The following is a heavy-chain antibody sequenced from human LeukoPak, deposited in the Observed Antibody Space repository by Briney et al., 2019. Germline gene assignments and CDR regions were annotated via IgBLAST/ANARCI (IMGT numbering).Heavy chain of an antibody. D-gene: IGHD3-3*01. Sequence: SETLSLTCTVSGGSISSHYWSWIRQPPGKGLEWIGYIYYSGSTNYNPSLKSRVTISVDTSKNQFSLKPSSVTAADTAVYYCARYYDFWSGYFDYWGQGTLVTVSS. V-gene: IGHV4-59*11. CDR3: ARYYDFWSGYFDY. CDR2: IYYSGST. CDR1: GGSISSHY. J-gene: IGHJ4*02.